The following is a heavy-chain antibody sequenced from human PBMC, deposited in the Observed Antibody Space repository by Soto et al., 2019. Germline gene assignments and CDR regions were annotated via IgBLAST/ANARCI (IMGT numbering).Heavy chain of an antibody. CDR1: GGSVSSGSYY. V-gene: IGHV4-61*01. CDR3: AREGAMVRGVITPFDY. D-gene: IGHD3-10*01. J-gene: IGHJ4*02. CDR2: IYYSGST. Sequence: PSETLSLTCTVSGGSVSSGSYYWSWIRQPPGKGLEWIGYIYYSGSTNYNPSLKSRVTISVDTSKNQFSLKLSSVTAADTAVYYCAREGAMVRGVITPFDYWGQGTLVTVSS.